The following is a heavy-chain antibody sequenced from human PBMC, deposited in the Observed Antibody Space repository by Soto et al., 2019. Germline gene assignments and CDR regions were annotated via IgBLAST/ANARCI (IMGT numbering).Heavy chain of an antibody. CDR3: AMGLRYSYKEAFDL. Sequence: LVVESGGGVVQPGKSLRLSCVASGFTFNNYDMHWVRQAPGKGLEWVAGISFDAINQYYAESVRGRYTIAIKNSKNRLSLEMSSLRVYDTAVYYWAMGLRYSYKEAFDLWGQGTTVIVSS. CDR1: GFTFNNYD. J-gene: IGHJ3*01. D-gene: IGHD5-18*01. V-gene: IGHV3-30*13. CDR2: ISFDAINQ.